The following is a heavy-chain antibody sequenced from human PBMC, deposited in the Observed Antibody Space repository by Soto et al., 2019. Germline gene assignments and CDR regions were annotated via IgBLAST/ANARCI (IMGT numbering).Heavy chain of an antibody. CDR1: GFTFTSSA. Sequence: GASVKVSCKASGFTFTSSAVQWVRQARGQRLEWIGWIVVGSGNTNYAQKFQERVTITRDMSTSTAYMELSSLRSEDTAVYYCAAGEGILEWLLLGYYYYGMDVWGQGTTVTV. V-gene: IGHV1-58*01. CDR2: IVVGSGNT. CDR3: AAGEGILEWLLLGYYYYGMDV. J-gene: IGHJ6*02. D-gene: IGHD3-3*01.